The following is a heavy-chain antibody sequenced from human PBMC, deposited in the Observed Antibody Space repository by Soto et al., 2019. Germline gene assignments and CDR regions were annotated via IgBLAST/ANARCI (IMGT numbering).Heavy chain of an antibody. CDR2: IKSKTDGGTT. J-gene: IGHJ4*01. CDR3: TTDSYSTIIIVRFDY. CDR1: GFTFSNDW. Sequence: GGSLRLSCAASGFTFSNDWINWVRQAPGKGLEWVGRIKSKTDGGTTDYAEPVKGRFAISRDDSNNMVYLQMNSLKIEDTAVYYCTTDSYSTIIIVRFDYWGHGTLVTVS. V-gene: IGHV3-15*07. D-gene: IGHD3-22*01.